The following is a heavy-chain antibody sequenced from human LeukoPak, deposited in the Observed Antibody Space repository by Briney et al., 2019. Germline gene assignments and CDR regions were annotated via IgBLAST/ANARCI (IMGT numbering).Heavy chain of an antibody. V-gene: IGHV3-74*01. CDR1: GFTFSSYW. Sequence: GGSLRLSCAASGFTFSSYWMHWVRQAPGKGLVWFSRINSDESSTSYADSVKGRFTISRDNAKKTLYLQMNSLRAEDTAVYYCARAGYCGGDCYFWASSYYYYMDVRGKGTTVTVSS. CDR2: INSDESST. CDR3: ARAGYCGGDCYFWASSYYYYMDV. D-gene: IGHD2-21*02. J-gene: IGHJ6*03.